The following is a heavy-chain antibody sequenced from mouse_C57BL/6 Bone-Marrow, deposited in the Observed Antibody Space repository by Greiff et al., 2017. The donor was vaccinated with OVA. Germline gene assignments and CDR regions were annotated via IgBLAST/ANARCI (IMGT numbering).Heavy chain of an antibody. CDR3: ARWDYGSSYDFAY. Sequence: EVKLMESGGGLVQPGGSLSLSCAASGFTFTDYYMSWVRQPPGKALEWLGFIRNKANGYTTEYSASVKGRFTISRDNSQSILYLQMNALRAEDSATYYCARWDYGSSYDFAYWGQGTLVTVSA. V-gene: IGHV7-3*01. D-gene: IGHD1-1*01. CDR1: GFTFTDYY. J-gene: IGHJ3*01. CDR2: IRNKANGYTT.